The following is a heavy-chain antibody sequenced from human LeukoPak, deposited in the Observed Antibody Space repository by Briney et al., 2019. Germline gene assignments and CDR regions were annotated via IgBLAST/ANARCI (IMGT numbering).Heavy chain of an antibody. CDR3: ARDSLVRGSPPWYYYYGMDV. J-gene: IGHJ6*02. V-gene: IGHV3-48*01. Sequence: GGSLRLSCAASGFTFSSYSMNWVRQAPGKGLEWVSYISSSSSTIYYADSVKGRFTISRDNAKNSLYLQMNSLRAEDTAVYYCARDSLVRGSPPWYYYYGMDVWGQGTTVTVSS. CDR2: ISSSSSTI. CDR1: GFTFSSYS. D-gene: IGHD3-10*01.